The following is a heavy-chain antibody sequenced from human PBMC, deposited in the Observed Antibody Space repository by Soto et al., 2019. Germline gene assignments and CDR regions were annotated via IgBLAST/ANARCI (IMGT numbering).Heavy chain of an antibody. Sequence: GASVKVSCKASGYTFTSYDINWVRQATGQGLEWMGWMNPNSGNTGYAQKFQGRVTMTRNTSISTAYMELSSLRSEDTAVYYCAKGTAMVLDHYYYYMDVWGKGTTVTVSS. CDR3: AKGTAMVLDHYYYYMDV. V-gene: IGHV1-8*01. D-gene: IGHD5-18*01. CDR1: GYTFTSYD. J-gene: IGHJ6*03. CDR2: MNPNSGNT.